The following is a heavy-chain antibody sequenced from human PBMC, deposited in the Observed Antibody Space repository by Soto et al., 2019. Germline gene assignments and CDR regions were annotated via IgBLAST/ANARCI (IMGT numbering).Heavy chain of an antibody. D-gene: IGHD2-21*02. V-gene: IGHV3-74*01. CDR1: GFTFSSYA. Sequence: PGGSLRLSCAAPGFTFSSYAMSWVRQAPGEGLMWVSRLQTDGSHPDYADSVKGRFTISRDNAKNTLYLQMNNLRAEDTAVYYCARGGDPDYWGQGTLVTVSS. J-gene: IGHJ4*02. CDR3: ARGGDPDY. CDR2: LQTDGSHP.